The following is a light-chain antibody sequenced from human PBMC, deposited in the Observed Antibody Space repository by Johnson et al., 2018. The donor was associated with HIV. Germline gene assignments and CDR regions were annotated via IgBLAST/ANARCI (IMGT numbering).Light chain of an antibody. CDR2: HNH. CDR3: GTWDNSLSVYV. V-gene: IGLV1-51*01. J-gene: IGLJ1*01. CDR1: SSNIGNNY. Sequence: QSVLTQSPSVSAAPGQKVTISCSGSSSNIGNNYVSWYRQLPGTAPKLLIYHNHKRPSGIPDRFSGSKSGPSATLGITGLQTGDEADYYCGTWDNSLSVYVFGTGTKVTVL.